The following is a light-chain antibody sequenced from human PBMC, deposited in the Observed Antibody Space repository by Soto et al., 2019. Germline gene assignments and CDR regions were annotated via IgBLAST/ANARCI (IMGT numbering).Light chain of an antibody. Sequence: DIEMTQSHSTLSASVGDRVTITCRASQSISSWLAWYKQKPGKAPKLLIYDASSLESGVPSRFSGSGSGTEFTLTIRSLKPDDFATDYCQQYNSYSTFGQGTKVDIK. CDR1: QSISSW. J-gene: IGKJ1*01. V-gene: IGKV1-5*01. CDR3: QQYNSYST. CDR2: DAS.